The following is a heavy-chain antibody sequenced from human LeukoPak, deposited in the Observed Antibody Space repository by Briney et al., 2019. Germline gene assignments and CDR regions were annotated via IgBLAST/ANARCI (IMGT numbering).Heavy chain of an antibody. D-gene: IGHD1-26*01. CDR1: VFIFNSYA. Sequence: GGSLRLSCVASVFIFNSYARSWLRQAPGKGLEWVSAISGSGGSTYYADSVKGRFTISRNNSKNTLYLQMNSLRAEDTAVYFCSRRAPPGSNYYCSDVWGQGTTVTVSS. J-gene: IGHJ6*02. CDR3: SRRAPPGSNYYCSDV. V-gene: IGHV3-23*01. CDR2: ISGSGGST.